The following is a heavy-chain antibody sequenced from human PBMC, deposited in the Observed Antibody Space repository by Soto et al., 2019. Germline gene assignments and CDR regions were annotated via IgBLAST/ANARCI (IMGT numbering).Heavy chain of an antibody. V-gene: IGHV4-39*01. CDR3: VRHADWLKRAY. CDR2: SIYSGDI. CDR1: GASISSYNY. J-gene: IGHJ4*02. Sequence: QLQLQLSGPGLVKPSETLSLTCDVSGASISSYNYWGWFRQPPGKGLEWIGSSIYSGDIMYNPSLNSLLTMFIDTSKNQFSLKLTSVTAADTAVDYCVRHADWLKRAYWGQGSLVTGSS. D-gene: IGHD5-12*01.